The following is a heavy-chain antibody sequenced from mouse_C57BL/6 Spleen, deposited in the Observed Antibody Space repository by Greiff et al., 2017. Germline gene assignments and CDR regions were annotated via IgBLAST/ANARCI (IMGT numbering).Heavy chain of an antibody. Sequence: VQLKQSGPELVKPGASVKISCKASGYSFTGYYMNWVKQSPEKSLEWIGEINPSTGGTTYNQKFKAKATLTVDKSSSTAYMQLKSLTSEDSAVYYCARSYDYGYYFDYWGQGTTLTVSS. V-gene: IGHV1-42*01. CDR2: INPSTGGT. CDR3: ARSYDYGYYFDY. CDR1: GYSFTGYY. J-gene: IGHJ2*01. D-gene: IGHD2-4*01.